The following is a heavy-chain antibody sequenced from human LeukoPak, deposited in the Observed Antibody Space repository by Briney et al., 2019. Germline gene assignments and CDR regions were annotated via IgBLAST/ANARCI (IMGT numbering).Heavy chain of an antibody. CDR1: GFSFSNAW. Sequence: GGSLRLSCAASGFSFSNAWMIWVGQAPGKGLEWVGRIKTKIDGRTTDYTAPVKGRFTISRDDSKNTLYLQMNSLKTEDTAVYYCARAVLDSGYDYDAFDMWGQGTMVTVSS. CDR2: IKTKIDGRTT. D-gene: IGHD5-12*01. CDR3: ARAVLDSGYDYDAFDM. J-gene: IGHJ3*02. V-gene: IGHV3-15*01.